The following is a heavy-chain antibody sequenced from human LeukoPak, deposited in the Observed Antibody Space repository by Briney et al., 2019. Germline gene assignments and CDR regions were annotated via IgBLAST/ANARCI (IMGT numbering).Heavy chain of an antibody. CDR3: AELGITMIGGV. CDR1: GFTFNNYA. J-gene: IGHJ6*04. CDR2: ISYDGSNK. Sequence: GGSLRLSCVVSGFTFNNYAMHWVRQAPGKGLQWVAVISYDGSNKYYADSVKGRFTISRDNSKNTLYLQMNSLRAEDTAVYYCAELGITMIGGVWGKGTTVTISS. V-gene: IGHV3-30*04. D-gene: IGHD3-10*02.